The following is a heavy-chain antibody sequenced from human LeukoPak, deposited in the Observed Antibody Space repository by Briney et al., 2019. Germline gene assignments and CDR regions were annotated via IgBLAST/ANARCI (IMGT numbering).Heavy chain of an antibody. D-gene: IGHD1-26*01. CDR3: ANRGAEVGATVAPGDY. Sequence: GGSLRLSCAASGFTFSSYAMSWVRQAPGKGLEWVSGISGSVISTYYADSVKGRFTISRDNSKNTLYLQMNSLRAEDTAVYDCANRGAEVGATVAPGDYWGQGTLVTVSS. J-gene: IGHJ4*02. CDR1: GFTFSSYA. V-gene: IGHV3-23*01. CDR2: ISGSVIST.